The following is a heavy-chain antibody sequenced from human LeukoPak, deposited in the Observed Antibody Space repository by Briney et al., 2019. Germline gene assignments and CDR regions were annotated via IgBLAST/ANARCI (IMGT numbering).Heavy chain of an antibody. J-gene: IGHJ4*02. CDR3: ARGTTVVTLRYFDY. CDR1: GGSFSGYY. V-gene: IGHV4-34*01. CDR2: INHSGST. Sequence: SETLSLTCAVYGGSFSGYYWSWIRQPPGKGLEWIGEINHSGSTNYNPSLKSRVTISVDTSKNQFSLKLSSVTAADTAVYYCARGTTVVTLRYFDYWGLGTLVTVSS. D-gene: IGHD4-23*01.